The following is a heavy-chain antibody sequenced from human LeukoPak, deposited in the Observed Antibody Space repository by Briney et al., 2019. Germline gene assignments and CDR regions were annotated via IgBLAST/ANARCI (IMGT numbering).Heavy chain of an antibody. CDR2: ISGSGGST. D-gene: IGHD1-14*01. CDR1: GFTFSSCA. CDR3: AKAGTRWYYYYYYMDV. V-gene: IGHV3-23*01. J-gene: IGHJ6*03. Sequence: PGGSLRLSCAASGFTFSSCAMSWVRQAPGKGLEWVSAISGSGGSTYYADSVKGRFTISRDNSKNTLYLQMNSLRAEDTAVYYCAKAGTRWYYYYYYMDVWGKGTTVTVSS.